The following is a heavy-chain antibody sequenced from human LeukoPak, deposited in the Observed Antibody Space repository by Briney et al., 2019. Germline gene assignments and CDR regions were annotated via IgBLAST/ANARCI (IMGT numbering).Heavy chain of an antibody. V-gene: IGHV3-53*01. Sequence: GGSLRLSCAASGFTVSSNYMSWVRQAPGKGLEWVSDIYSGGSTYYADSVKGRFTISRDNSKNTLYLQMNSLRAEDTAVYYCARDQGSVYYDSSGYPYYYYYMDVWGKGTTVTVSS. D-gene: IGHD3-22*01. CDR1: GFTVSSNY. CDR3: ARDQGSVYYDSSGYPYYYYYMDV. J-gene: IGHJ6*03. CDR2: IYSGGST.